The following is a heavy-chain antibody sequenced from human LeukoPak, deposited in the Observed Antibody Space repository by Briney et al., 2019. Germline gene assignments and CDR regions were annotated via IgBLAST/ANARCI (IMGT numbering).Heavy chain of an antibody. D-gene: IGHD5-18*01. Sequence: GGSLRLSCAASGLTLSGYWMHWVRHAPGKGLVWVSRINGDASSTSYADSVKGRFTISRDNAKSTLYLQMNSLRAEDTAVYYCARAAYSYGYGGFDPWGQGTLVTVSS. CDR1: GLTLSGYW. CDR2: INGDASST. CDR3: ARAAYSYGYGGFDP. V-gene: IGHV3-74*01. J-gene: IGHJ5*02.